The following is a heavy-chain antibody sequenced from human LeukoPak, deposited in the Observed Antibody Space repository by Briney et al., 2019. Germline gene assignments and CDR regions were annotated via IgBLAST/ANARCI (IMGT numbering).Heavy chain of an antibody. CDR2: INNSGGGT. J-gene: IGHJ4*02. V-gene: IGHV3-23*01. CDR3: AKAFAAADTHY. Sequence: AGGSLRLSCAASAFTFSSYAMSWVRQAPGKGLECVSTINNSGGGTYYTDSVKGRFTISRDNSKNTLYLQMNSLRAEDTAVYYCAKAFAAADTHYWGQGTLVTVSS. D-gene: IGHD6-13*01. CDR1: AFTFSSYA.